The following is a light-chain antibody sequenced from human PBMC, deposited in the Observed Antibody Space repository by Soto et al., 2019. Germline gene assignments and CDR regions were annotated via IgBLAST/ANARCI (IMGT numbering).Light chain of an antibody. CDR2: GAS. Sequence: EIGLTQSPGTLSLSPGERATLSCRASQSVSSSYLAWYQQKPGQAPRRLIYGASSRATGIPDRFGGSGSGTDFTLTISRLEPEDVAVYYGQQYGSSLLTFGPGTKVDIK. CDR1: QSVSSSY. CDR3: QQYGSSLLT. J-gene: IGKJ3*01. V-gene: IGKV3-20*01.